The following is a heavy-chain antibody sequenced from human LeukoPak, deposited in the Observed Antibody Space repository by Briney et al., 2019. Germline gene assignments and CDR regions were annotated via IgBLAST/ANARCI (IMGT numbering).Heavy chain of an antibody. CDR2: INPNSGGT. Sequence: ASVKVSCKASGYTFTGYYMHWVRRAPGRGLEWMGWINPNSGGTNYAQKFQGRVTMTRDTSISTAYMELSRLRSDDTAVYYCARDLGRWGYYDSSGYFGFDYWGQGTLVTVSS. J-gene: IGHJ4*02. V-gene: IGHV1-2*02. CDR3: ARDLGRWGYYDSSGYFGFDY. CDR1: GYTFTGYY. D-gene: IGHD3-22*01.